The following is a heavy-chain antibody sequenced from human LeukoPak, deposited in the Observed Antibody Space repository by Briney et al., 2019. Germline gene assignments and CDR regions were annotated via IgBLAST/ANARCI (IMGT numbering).Heavy chain of an antibody. CDR1: GFTFSSYW. CDR2: IKKDGSEK. D-gene: IGHD5-18*01. Sequence: GGSLRLSCAASGFTFSSYWMSWVRQAPGKGLEWVANIKKDGSEKYYVDSVKGRFTISRDNAKTSLYLQMNSLRAEDTAVYYCARDLAGVTGYTYGRGIDYWGQGTLVTVSS. V-gene: IGHV3-7*01. CDR3: ARDLAGVTGYTYGRGIDY. J-gene: IGHJ4*02.